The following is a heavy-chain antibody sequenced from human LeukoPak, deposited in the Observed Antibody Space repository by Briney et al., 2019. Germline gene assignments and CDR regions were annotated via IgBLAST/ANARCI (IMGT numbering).Heavy chain of an antibody. CDR3: ARARRMVRGVSYYYYGMDV. CDR1: GGTFSSYA. Sequence: GASVKVSCKASGGTFSSYAISWVRQAPGQGLXXXXXXXXXXXTANYAQKFQGRVTITADESTSTAYMELSSLRSEDTAVYYCARARRMVRGVSYYYYGMDVWGKGTTVTVSS. D-gene: IGHD3-10*01. J-gene: IGHJ6*04. CDR2: XXXXXXTA. V-gene: IGHV1-69*13.